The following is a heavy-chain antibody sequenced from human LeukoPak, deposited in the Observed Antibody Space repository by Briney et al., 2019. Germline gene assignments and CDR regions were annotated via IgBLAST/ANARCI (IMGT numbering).Heavy chain of an antibody. V-gene: IGHV4-4*07. D-gene: IGHD1-26*01. Sequence: SETLSLTCTVSGGSISSYYWRWIRQPAGKGLEWIGRIYTSGSTNYNPSLKSRVTMSVDTSKNQFSLKLSSVTAADTAVYYCARGPSELLYYFDYWGQGTLVTVSS. CDR3: ARGPSELLYYFDY. CDR2: IYTSGST. J-gene: IGHJ4*02. CDR1: GGSISSYY.